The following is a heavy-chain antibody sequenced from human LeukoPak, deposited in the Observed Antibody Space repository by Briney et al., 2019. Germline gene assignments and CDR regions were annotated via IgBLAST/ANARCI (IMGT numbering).Heavy chain of an antibody. Sequence: GGSLRLSCAASGFTFSSYAMHWARQAPGKGLEWVAVISYDGSNKYYADSVKGRFTISRDNSKNTLYLQMNSLRAEDTAVYYCAKYDSSGWLTYDAFDIWGQGTMVTVSS. CDR3: AKYDSSGWLTYDAFDI. D-gene: IGHD6-19*01. V-gene: IGHV3-30-3*02. CDR1: GFTFSSYA. CDR2: ISYDGSNK. J-gene: IGHJ3*02.